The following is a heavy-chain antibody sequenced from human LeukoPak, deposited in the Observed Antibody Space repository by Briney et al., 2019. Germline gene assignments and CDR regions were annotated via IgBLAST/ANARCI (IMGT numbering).Heavy chain of an antibody. CDR2: IYTSGST. CDR1: GGSISSYY. J-gene: IGHJ5*02. D-gene: IGHD4-11*01. CDR3: ASSGSNYDFGWCDP. Sequence: KPSETLSLTCTVSGGSISSYYWSWIRQPAGKGLEWIGRIYTSGSTNYNPSLKSRVTISVDTSKNQFSLKLSSVTAADTAVYYCASSGSNYDFGWCDPWGQGTLVTVSS. V-gene: IGHV4-4*07.